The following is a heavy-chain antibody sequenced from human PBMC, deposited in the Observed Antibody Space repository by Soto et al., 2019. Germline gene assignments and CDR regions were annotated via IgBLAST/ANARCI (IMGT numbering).Heavy chain of an antibody. D-gene: IGHD6-13*01. Sequence: GGSLRLSCAASGFTFSSYGMHWVRQAPGKGLEWVAVIWYDGSNKYYADSVKGRFTISRDNSKNTLYLQMNSLRAEDTAVYYCARGESSAGTVGVFDYWGQGTLVTVFS. CDR1: GFTFSSYG. CDR2: IWYDGSNK. CDR3: ARGESSAGTVGVFDY. V-gene: IGHV3-33*01. J-gene: IGHJ4*02.